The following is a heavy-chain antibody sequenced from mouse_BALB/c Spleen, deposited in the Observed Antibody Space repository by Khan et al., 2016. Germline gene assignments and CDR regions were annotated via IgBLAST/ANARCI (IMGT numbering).Heavy chain of an antibody. V-gene: IGHV5-4*02. Sequence: EVELVESGGGLVKPGGSLKLSCAASGFTFSDYYMYWVRQTPEKRLEWVATISDGGSYTYYPDSVQGRFTISRDDAKNNLYLQMSSLKSEDTAMXYCARGYYGNPFAYWGQGTLVTVSA. CDR2: ISDGGSYT. J-gene: IGHJ3*01. D-gene: IGHD2-1*01. CDR3: ARGYYGNPFAY. CDR1: GFTFSDYY.